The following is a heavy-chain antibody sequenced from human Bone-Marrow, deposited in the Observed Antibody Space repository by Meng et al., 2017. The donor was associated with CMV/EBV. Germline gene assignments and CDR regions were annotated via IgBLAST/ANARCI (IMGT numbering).Heavy chain of an antibody. D-gene: IGHD2-2*01. CDR3: ARQLLHCSSTSCYYGLLNYGMDV. CDR2: SIPIFGTA. CDR1: GGTFSSYA. J-gene: IGHJ6*02. Sequence: SVKVSCKASGGTFSSYAISWVRQAPGQGLEWMGGSIPIFGTANYAQKFQGRVTITTDESTSTAYMELSSLRSEDTAVYYCARQLLHCSSTSCYYGLLNYGMDVWGQGTTVTVSS. V-gene: IGHV1-69*05.